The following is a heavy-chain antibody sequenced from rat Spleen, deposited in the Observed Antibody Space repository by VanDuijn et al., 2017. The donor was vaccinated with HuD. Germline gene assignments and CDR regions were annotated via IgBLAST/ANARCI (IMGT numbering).Heavy chain of an antibody. CDR2: ISYDGSKT. J-gene: IGHJ4*01. CDR1: GFTFSDFY. D-gene: IGHD1-9*01. V-gene: IGHV5-29*01. Sequence: EVQLVESYGGLVQPGRSLKLSCAASGFTFSDFYMAWVRQTPTKGLEWVATISYDGSKTYYRDSVKGRFTISRDNGRRILNLHMDSLKSEDTATYYCARLGDTHYGYNPLDAWGQGASVTVSS. CDR3: ARLGDTHYGYNPLDA.